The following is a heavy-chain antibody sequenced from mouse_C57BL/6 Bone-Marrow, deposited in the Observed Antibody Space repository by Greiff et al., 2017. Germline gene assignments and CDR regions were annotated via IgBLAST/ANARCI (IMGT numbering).Heavy chain of an antibody. Sequence: VQLQQLGAELVMPGASVKLSCKASGYTFTSYWMHWVKQRPGQGLEWIGGIDPSDSYTIYNQKFKGKATLTVDKSSSTAYMQLSSRTSEVSAVYYCAREKNSNYGSWFAYWGQGTLVTVSA. J-gene: IGHJ3*01. CDR2: IDPSDSYT. V-gene: IGHV1-69*01. CDR1: GYTFTSYW. CDR3: AREKNSNYGSWFAY. D-gene: IGHD2-5*01.